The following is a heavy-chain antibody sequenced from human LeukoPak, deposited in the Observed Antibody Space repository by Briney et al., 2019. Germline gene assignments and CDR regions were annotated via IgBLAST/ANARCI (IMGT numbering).Heavy chain of an antibody. Sequence: PGGSLRLSCAASGFTFSSYGMHWVRQAPGKGLEWVAVIWYDGSKKYYADSVKGRFTISRDNSKNTLYLQMNSLRPEDTAVYHCARDLIVVDYAFDIWGQGTMVTVSS. CDR1: GFTFSSYG. J-gene: IGHJ3*02. V-gene: IGHV3-33*01. CDR2: IWYDGSKK. D-gene: IGHD3-22*01. CDR3: ARDLIVVDYAFDI.